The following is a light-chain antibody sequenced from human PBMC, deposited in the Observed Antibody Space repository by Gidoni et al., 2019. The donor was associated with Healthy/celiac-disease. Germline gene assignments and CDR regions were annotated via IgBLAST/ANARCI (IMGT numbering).Light chain of an antibody. J-gene: IGKJ4*01. CDR2: DAS. Sequence: EIVLTQSPATPSLSPGERSTLSCRASQSVSSYLAWYQQTPGQAPRLLIYDASTRATGIPARFSGSGSGTDFTLTISSLEPEDFAVYYCQQRSNWPFGGGTKVEIK. CDR1: QSVSSY. V-gene: IGKV3-11*01. CDR3: QQRSNWP.